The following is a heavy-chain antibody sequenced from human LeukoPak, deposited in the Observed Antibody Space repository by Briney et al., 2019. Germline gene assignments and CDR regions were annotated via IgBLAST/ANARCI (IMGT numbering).Heavy chain of an antibody. Sequence: PSETLSLTCAVYGGSFSPYYWSWIRQSPDKGLEWIGEINHSRSTNYNPSLKSRVTISVETSKNQFSLRLNSVTAADTAMYYCAKSGGYGLIDYWGQGTLVTVSS. CDR1: GGSFSPYY. J-gene: IGHJ4*02. V-gene: IGHV4-34*01. CDR3: AKSGGYGLIDY. D-gene: IGHD1-26*01. CDR2: INHSRST.